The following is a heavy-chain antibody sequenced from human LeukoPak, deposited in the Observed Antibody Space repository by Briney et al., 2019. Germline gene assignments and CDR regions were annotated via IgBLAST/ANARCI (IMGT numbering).Heavy chain of an antibody. CDR1: GFTLSNYN. V-gene: IGHV3-48*01. CDR3: ARDWGDGIAVAGTGDALDI. D-gene: IGHD6-19*01. Sequence: GGSLRLSCAASGFTLSNYNMNWVRQAPGKGLEWVSYISSSSSTIYFADSVKGRFTISRDNSKNTLYLQMNSLRAEDTAVYYCARDWGDGIAVAGTGDALDIWGQGTMVTVSS. J-gene: IGHJ3*02. CDR2: ISSSSSTI.